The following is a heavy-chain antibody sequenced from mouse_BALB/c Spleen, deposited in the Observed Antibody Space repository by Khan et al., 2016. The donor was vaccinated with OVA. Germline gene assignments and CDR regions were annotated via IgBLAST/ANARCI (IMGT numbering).Heavy chain of an antibody. CDR2: IRYDGDS. CDR1: GYSITSGYF. CDR3: ARGGSSGPTWFAY. J-gene: IGHJ3*01. V-gene: IGHV3-6*02. D-gene: IGHD3-1*01. Sequence: EVQLVESGPGLVKPSQSLSLTCSVTGYSITSGYFWNWIRQFPGNNLEWLGYIRYDGDSNYNPSLKNRISITRDTSKNQFFLRLNSVPTEDTATYCCARGGSSGPTWFAYWGQGTLVTVSA.